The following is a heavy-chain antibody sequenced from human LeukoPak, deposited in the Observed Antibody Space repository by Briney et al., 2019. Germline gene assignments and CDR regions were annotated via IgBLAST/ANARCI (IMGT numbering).Heavy chain of an antibody. J-gene: IGHJ4*02. D-gene: IGHD3-22*01. CDR3: ARHLGTYYDSSGYYYFDY. Sequence: GESLKISCKGSGYSFTSYWIGWVRQMPGKGLEWMGITYPGDSDTRYSPSFQGQVTISADKSISTAYLQWSSLKASDTAMYYCARHLGTYYDSSGYYYFDYWGQGTLVTVSS. V-gene: IGHV5-51*01. CDR2: TYPGDSDT. CDR1: GYSFTSYW.